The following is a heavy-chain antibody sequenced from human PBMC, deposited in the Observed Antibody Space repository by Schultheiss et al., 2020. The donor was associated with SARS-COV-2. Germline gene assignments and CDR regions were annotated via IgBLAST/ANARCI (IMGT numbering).Heavy chain of an antibody. V-gene: IGHV4-61*05. D-gene: IGHD1-26*01. CDR3: ARKVPSMGNFDY. CDR2: IYYSGST. CDR1: GGSISSSSYY. J-gene: IGHJ4*02. Sequence: SQTLSLTCTVSGGSISSSSYYWGWIRQPPGKGLEWIGYIYYSGSTNYNPSLKSRVTISVDTSKNQFSLKLSSVTAADTAVYYCARKVPSMGNFDYWGRGTLVTVSS.